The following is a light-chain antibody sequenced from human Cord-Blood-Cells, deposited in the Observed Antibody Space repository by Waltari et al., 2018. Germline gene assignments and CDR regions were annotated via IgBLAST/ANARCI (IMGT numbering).Light chain of an antibody. Sequence: QSALTQPASVSGSPGQSINISCTGTSSDVGGYNYVSWYQQHPGKAPKLMIYDVSHRPSGVSNRFSGSKSGNTASLTISGLQAEDEADYYCSSYTSSSTVVFGGGTKLTVL. J-gene: IGLJ2*01. CDR3: SSYTSSSTVV. CDR2: DVS. V-gene: IGLV2-14*01. CDR1: SSDVGGYNY.